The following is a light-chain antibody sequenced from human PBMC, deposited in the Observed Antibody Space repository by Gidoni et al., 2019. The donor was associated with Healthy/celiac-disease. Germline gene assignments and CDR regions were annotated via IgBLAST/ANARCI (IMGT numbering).Light chain of an antibody. Sequence: DNQMTQSPSSLSASVGDRVTITCRASQSISSYLNWYQQKPGKAPKLLIYAASSLQSGVPSRFSGSGSGTDFTLTISSLQPEDFATYYCQQSYSTLGTFSQGTKVEIK. CDR2: AAS. V-gene: IGKV1-39*01. CDR3: QQSYSTLGT. J-gene: IGKJ1*01. CDR1: QSISSY.